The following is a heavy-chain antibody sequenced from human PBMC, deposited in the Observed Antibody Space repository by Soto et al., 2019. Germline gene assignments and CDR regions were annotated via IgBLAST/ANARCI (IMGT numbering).Heavy chain of an antibody. J-gene: IGHJ4*02. CDR1: GGSISSYY. D-gene: IGHD3-16*02. CDR3: ARSTVHLGELSLYDFDY. CDR2: IYYSGST. Sequence: SETLSLTCTVSGGSISSYYWSWIRQPPGKGLEWIGYIYYSGSTNYNPSLKSRVTISVDTSKNQFSLKLSSVTAADTAVYYCARSTVHLGELSLYDFDYWGQGTLVTVSS. V-gene: IGHV4-59*08.